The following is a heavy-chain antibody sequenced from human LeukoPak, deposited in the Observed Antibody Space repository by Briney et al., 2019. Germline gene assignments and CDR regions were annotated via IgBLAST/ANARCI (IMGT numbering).Heavy chain of an antibody. D-gene: IGHD2-2*01. CDR3: AKDAEDIVVVPAAIHYYYYYGMDV. V-gene: IGHV3-30*18. CDR2: ISYDGSNK. CDR1: GFTFSSYG. Sequence: PARSLRLSCAASGFTFSSYGMHWVRQAPGKGLEWVAVISYDGSNKYYADSVKSRLTISRGNSKNTLYLQMNSLRAEDTAVYYCAKDAEDIVVVPAAIHYYYYYGMDVWGQGTTVTVSS. J-gene: IGHJ6*02.